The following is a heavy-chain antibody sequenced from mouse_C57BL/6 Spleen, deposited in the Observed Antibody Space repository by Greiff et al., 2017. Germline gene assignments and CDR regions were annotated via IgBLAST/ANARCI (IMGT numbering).Heavy chain of an antibody. V-gene: IGHV14-2*01. CDR1: GFNIKDYY. Sequence: VQLQQSGAELVKPGASVKLSCTASGFNIKDYYMHWVKQRTEQGLEWIGRIDPEDGETKYTPKFQGKATITSDTSSKTAYLQLSSLTSEDTSVYYIARWGTIVATKYFDVWGTGTTVTVSS. CDR2: IDPEDGET. J-gene: IGHJ1*03. CDR3: ARWGTIVATKYFDV. D-gene: IGHD1-1*01.